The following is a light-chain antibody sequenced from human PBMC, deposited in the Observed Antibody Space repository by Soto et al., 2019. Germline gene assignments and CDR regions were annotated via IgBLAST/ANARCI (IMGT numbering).Light chain of an antibody. CDR2: GAS. Sequence: EIVITQSPATLSVSPGERATLSCRASQSVYNNLAWYQQKPGPAPRLLIYGASTRDTGIPARGSGRGSGTEFTLTISSLQSEDFEVYVCQHRMNWPLTFGQGTRLEIK. CDR1: QSVYNN. J-gene: IGKJ5*01. CDR3: QHRMNWPLT. V-gene: IGKV3-15*01.